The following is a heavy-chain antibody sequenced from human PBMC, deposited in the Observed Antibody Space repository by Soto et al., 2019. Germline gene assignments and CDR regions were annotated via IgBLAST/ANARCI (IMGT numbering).Heavy chain of an antibody. Sequence: GGSLRLSCTVSGFTFGDAAISWFRQAPGKGLEWVGFIRSNPYGGTTEYAASGKDRIIISKDDSTSSAYLQMNSRKTEDTADYYCARDKHYYASESVDPWGQGSLVTVSS. V-gene: IGHV3-49*03. CDR2: IRSNPYGGTT. CDR3: ARDKHYYASESVDP. CDR1: GFTFGDAA. J-gene: IGHJ5*02. D-gene: IGHD3-10*01.